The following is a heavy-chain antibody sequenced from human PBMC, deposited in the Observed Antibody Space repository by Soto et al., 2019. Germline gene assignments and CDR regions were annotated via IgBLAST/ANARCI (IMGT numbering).Heavy chain of an antibody. CDR2: IIPIFGTA. CDR3: ARELVPATGYDAFDI. D-gene: IGHD2-2*01. V-gene: IGHV1-69*06. CDR1: GGTFSSYA. J-gene: IGHJ3*02. Sequence: ASVKVSCKASGGTFSSYAISWLRQAPGQGLEWMGGIIPIFGTANYAQKFQGRVTITADKSTSTAYMELSSLRSEDTAVYYCARELVPATGYDAFDIWGQGTMVTVSS.